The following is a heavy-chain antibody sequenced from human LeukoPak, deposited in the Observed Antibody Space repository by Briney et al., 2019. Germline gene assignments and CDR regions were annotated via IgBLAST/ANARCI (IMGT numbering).Heavy chain of an antibody. CDR3: ARSYSGSYFGRYYYIDV. J-gene: IGHJ6*03. Sequence: SETLSLTCTVSGGSISSYYWSWIRQPPGKGLDWIGYIYYSGSTNYNPSLKSRVTISVDTSKNQFSLKLSSVTAADTAVYYCARSYSGSYFGRYYYIDVWGKGTTVTLSS. CDR1: GGSISSYY. CDR2: IYYSGST. D-gene: IGHD1-26*01. V-gene: IGHV4-59*01.